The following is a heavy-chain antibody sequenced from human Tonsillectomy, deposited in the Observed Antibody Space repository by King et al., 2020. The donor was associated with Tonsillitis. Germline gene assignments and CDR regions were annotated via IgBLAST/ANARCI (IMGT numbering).Heavy chain of an antibody. Sequence: QLVQSGGGVVQPGRSLRLSCAASGFTFSSYGMHWVRQAPGKGLEWVAVISYDGSNKYYADSVKGRFTISRDNSKKTLYLQMNSLRAEDTAVYYCAKDLSRDYYYYGMDVWGQGTTVTVSS. J-gene: IGHJ6*02. CDR3: AKDLSRDYYYYGMDV. V-gene: IGHV3-30*18. CDR2: ISYDGSNK. CDR1: GFTFSSYG. D-gene: IGHD2-2*01.